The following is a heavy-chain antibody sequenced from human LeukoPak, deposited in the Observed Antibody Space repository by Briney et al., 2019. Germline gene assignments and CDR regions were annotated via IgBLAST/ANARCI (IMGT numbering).Heavy chain of an antibody. Sequence: ASVKVSCKASGYTFTSYGISWVRQAPGQGLEWMGWISAYNGNTNYAQKLQGRVTMTTGTSTSTAYMELRSLRSDDTAVYYCARDRTYYYDSSGSHAFDIWGQGTMVTVSS. CDR1: GYTFTSYG. D-gene: IGHD3-22*01. V-gene: IGHV1-18*01. CDR2: ISAYNGNT. J-gene: IGHJ3*02. CDR3: ARDRTYYYDSSGSHAFDI.